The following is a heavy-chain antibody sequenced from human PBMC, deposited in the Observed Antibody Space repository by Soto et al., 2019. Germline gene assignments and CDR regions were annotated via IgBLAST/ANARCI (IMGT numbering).Heavy chain of an antibody. J-gene: IGHJ4*02. Sequence: SEPLSLTCTVSVGGSFSSYYWSWIRQPPGKGLEWIGYIYYSGSTNYNPSLKSRLTMSVHTSQNQFSLKVNSVTAADTAVYYCARNRGNYFDYWGQGILVTVSS. CDR1: VGGSFSSYY. V-gene: IGHV4-59*01. CDR3: ARNRGNYFDY. CDR2: IYYSGST.